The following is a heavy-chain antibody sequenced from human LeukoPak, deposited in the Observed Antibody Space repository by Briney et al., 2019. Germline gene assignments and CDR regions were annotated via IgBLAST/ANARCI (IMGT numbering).Heavy chain of an antibody. CDR2: IKQDGSEK. CDR1: GFTFSSFR. Sequence: GGSLRLSCAVAGFTFSSFRMTWVRQAPAKGLEWVANIKQDGSEKYYVDSVKGRFTISRDNAKNSLYLQMNSLRAEDTAVYYCARDYYDSGSYCFDYWGQGTLVTVSS. J-gene: IGHJ4*02. D-gene: IGHD3-10*01. V-gene: IGHV3-7*04. CDR3: ARDYYDSGSYCFDY.